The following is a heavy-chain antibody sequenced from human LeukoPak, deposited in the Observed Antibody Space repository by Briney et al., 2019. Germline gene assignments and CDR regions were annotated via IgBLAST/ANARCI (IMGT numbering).Heavy chain of an antibody. CDR2: ISYDGSNK. J-gene: IGHJ4*02. CDR1: GFTFSSYG. Sequence: PGGSLRLSCAASGFTFSSYGMHWVRQAPGKGLEWVAVISYDGSNKYYADSVKGRFTISRDNSKNTLYLQMNSLRAEDTALYYCAKDADDYGDFYCYFDYWGQGTLVTVSS. CDR3: AKDADDYGDFYCYFDY. D-gene: IGHD4-17*01. V-gene: IGHV3-30*18.